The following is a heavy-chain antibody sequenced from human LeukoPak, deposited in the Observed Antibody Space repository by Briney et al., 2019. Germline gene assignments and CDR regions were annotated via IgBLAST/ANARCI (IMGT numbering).Heavy chain of an antibody. V-gene: IGHV3-48*03. D-gene: IGHD1-26*01. CDR2: ISSSGSDI. CDR1: GFTFSHYE. J-gene: IGHJ4*02. Sequence: PGGSLRLSCAASGFTFSHYEMNWVRQAPGKGLEWVSYISSSGSDIYYADSVKGRFTISSDNAKNSLYLQMNSLRVEDTAVYYCARAQLLRLENFLDYWGQGTLVTVSS. CDR3: ARAQLLRLENFLDY.